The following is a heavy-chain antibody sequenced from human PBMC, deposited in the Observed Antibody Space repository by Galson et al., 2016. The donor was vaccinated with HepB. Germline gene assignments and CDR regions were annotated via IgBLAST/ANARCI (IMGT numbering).Heavy chain of an antibody. CDR1: GYTFPNNN. J-gene: IGHJ5*02. D-gene: IGHD1-14*01. Sequence: SVKVSCKASGYTFPNNNMHWVRQAPGQGLEWMGIIFDDGRPNRYAQKFQGRVTMTRDTSTSSVYMELSSLTSEDTAMYYCASQHDHTYWFDPWGQGPLVTVYS. V-gene: IGHV1-46*01. CDR2: IFDDGRPN. CDR3: ASQHDHTYWFDP.